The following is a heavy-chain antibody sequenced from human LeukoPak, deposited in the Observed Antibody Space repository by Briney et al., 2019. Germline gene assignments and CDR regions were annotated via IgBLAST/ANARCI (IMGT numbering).Heavy chain of an antibody. CDR2: ISGDGGST. Sequence: GGSLRLSCAASGFTFSSSAMHWVRQAPGKGLEYVSAISGDGGSTYYANSVKGRFTISRDNSKNTVYLQMGSLRVGDLAVYYCARGPSKGSCCYHLDYWGQGTLVTVSS. V-gene: IGHV3-64*01. CDR1: GFTFSSSA. CDR3: ARGPSKGSCCYHLDY. D-gene: IGHD2-2*01. J-gene: IGHJ4*02.